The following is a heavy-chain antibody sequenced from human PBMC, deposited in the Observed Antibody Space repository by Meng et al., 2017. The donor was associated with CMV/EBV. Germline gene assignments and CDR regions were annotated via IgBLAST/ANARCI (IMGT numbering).Heavy chain of an antibody. CDR2: IKQDGSEK. CDR1: GFTFDDYA. CDR3: ARAPGLWSGYFSP. J-gene: IGHJ5*02. V-gene: IGHV3-7*01. D-gene: IGHD3-3*01. Sequence: GESLKISCAASGFTFDDYAMHWVRQAPGKGLEWVANIKQDGSEKYYVDSVKGRFTISRDNAKNSLYLQMNSLRAEDTAVYYCARAPGLWSGYFSPWGQGTLVTVSS.